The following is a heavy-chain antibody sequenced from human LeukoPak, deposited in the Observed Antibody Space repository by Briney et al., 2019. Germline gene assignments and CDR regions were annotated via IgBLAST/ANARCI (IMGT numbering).Heavy chain of an antibody. V-gene: IGHV4-34*01. D-gene: IGHD2-8*01. CDR1: GGSFSGYY. CDR3: ARAPPIVLMVYASDYYYGMDV. CDR2: INHSGST. J-gene: IGHJ6*02. Sequence: TSETLSLTCAVYGGSFSGYYWSWIRQPPGKGLEWIGEINHSGSTNYSPSLKSRVTISVDTSKNQFSLKLSSVTAADTAVYYCARAPPIVLMVYASDYYYGMDVWGQGTTVTVSS.